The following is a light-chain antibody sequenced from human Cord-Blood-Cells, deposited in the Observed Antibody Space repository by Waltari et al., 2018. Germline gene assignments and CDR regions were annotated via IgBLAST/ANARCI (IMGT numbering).Light chain of an antibody. Sequence: IELTHPPSSLSASVGDRVTIPCRASQGISSYLACYQQKPGKAPKLLIYAASTLQSGVPSRFSGSGSGTDFTLTISSLQPEDFATYYCQQLNSYLPLTFGGGTKVEIK. V-gene: IGKV1-9*01. CDR2: AAS. CDR3: QQLNSYLPLT. J-gene: IGKJ4*01. CDR1: QGISSY.